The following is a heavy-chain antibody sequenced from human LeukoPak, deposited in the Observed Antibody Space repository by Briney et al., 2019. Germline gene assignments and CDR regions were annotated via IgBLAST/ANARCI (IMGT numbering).Heavy chain of an antibody. CDR2: INWNGGST. CDR3: ARDFVSAAPASGVSFDY. CDR1: GFTFDDYG. Sequence: PGGSLRLSRAASGFTFDDYGMSWVRQAPGKGLEWVSGINWNGGSTGYADSVKGRFTISRDNAKNSLYLQMNSLRAEDTALYYCARDFVSAAPASGVSFDYWGQGTLVTVSS. D-gene: IGHD2-15*01. J-gene: IGHJ4*02. V-gene: IGHV3-20*04.